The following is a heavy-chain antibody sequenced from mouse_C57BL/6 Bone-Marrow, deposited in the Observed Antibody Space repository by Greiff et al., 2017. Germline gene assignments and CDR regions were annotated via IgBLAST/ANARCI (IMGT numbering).Heavy chain of an antibody. CDR1: GFNIKDDY. Sequence: VQLQQSGAELVRPGASVKLSCTASGFNIKDDYMHWVKQRPEQGLEWIGWIDPENGDTEYASKFQGKATITADTSSNTAYLQLSSLTSEDTAVYYCTTDGYDADYWGQGTTLTVSS. V-gene: IGHV14-4*01. D-gene: IGHD2-2*01. CDR3: TTDGYDADY. J-gene: IGHJ2*01. CDR2: IDPENGDT.